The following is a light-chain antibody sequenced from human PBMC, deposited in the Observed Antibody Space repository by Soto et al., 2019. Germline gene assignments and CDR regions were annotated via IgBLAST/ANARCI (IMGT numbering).Light chain of an antibody. V-gene: IGKV1-5*01. Sequence: DIQITQSPSTLSASVGDRVTITCLASQSISSWLAWYQQKPGKAPKLLIYDASSLESGVPSRFSGSGSGTEFTLTISSLQPDDFATYYCQQYNSYSTWTFGQGTKVDIK. CDR1: QSISSW. CDR3: QQYNSYSTWT. J-gene: IGKJ1*01. CDR2: DAS.